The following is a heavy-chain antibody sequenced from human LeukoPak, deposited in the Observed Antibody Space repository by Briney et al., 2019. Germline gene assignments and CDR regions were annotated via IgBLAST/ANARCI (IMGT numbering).Heavy chain of an antibody. D-gene: IGHD3-22*01. J-gene: IGHJ4*02. CDR3: AREVAMIVVVTAGLDY. V-gene: IGHV3-7*01. CDR2: IKQDGSEK. CDR1: GFTFSSYW. Sequence: NPGGSLRLSCAASGFTFSSYWMSWVRQAPGKELEWVANIKQDGSEKYYVDSVKGRFTISRDNAKNSLYLQMNSLRAEDTAVYYCAREVAMIVVVTAGLDYWGQGTLVTVSS.